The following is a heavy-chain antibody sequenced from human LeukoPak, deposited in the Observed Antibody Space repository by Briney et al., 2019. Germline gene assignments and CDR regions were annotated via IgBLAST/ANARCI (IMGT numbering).Heavy chain of an antibody. CDR3: ARRSLYDSSGYYFYH. J-gene: IGHJ4*02. CDR1: DGAIAGYS. Sequence: PSETLSLTCTVSDGAIAGYSWSWIRQPPGKGLEWIGYIYYSGDTNYNPSLQSRVTVSIDTSKNQFSLKLTSVTAADTAVYYCARRSLYDSSGYYFYHWGQGTLVTVSS. V-gene: IGHV4-59*01. CDR2: IYYSGDT. D-gene: IGHD3-22*01.